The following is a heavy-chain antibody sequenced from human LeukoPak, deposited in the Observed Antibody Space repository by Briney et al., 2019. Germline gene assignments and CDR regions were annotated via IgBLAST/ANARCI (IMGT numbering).Heavy chain of an antibody. J-gene: IGHJ4*02. Sequence: GGSLRLSCAASGFMFSNFAMSWVRQAPGKGLEWVSTIYFSGGNTYSADSVKGRFTISGDNAKNTLYLQMNSLRAEDTAVYYCAKDQGQAIVPRRFDYWGLGTLVTVSS. CDR1: GFMFSNFA. CDR3: AKDQGQAIVPRRFDY. V-gene: IGHV3-23*01. D-gene: IGHD6-6*01. CDR2: IYFSGGNT.